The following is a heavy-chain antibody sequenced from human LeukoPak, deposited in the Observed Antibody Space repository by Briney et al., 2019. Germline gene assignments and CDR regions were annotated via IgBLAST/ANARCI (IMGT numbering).Heavy chain of an antibody. CDR2: IYTSGTT. V-gene: IGHV4-61*02. CDR1: GGSISSGSYY. Sequence: SETLSLTCTVSGGSISSGSYYWSWIRQPAGKGLEWIGRIYTSGTTNYNPSLKSRVTISVDTSKTQFPLKLTPVTDDDTAIYYSEREKWEAYGLGAADYWGQGTLVTVSS. J-gene: IGHJ4*02. D-gene: IGHD3-10*01. CDR3: EREKWEAYGLGAADY.